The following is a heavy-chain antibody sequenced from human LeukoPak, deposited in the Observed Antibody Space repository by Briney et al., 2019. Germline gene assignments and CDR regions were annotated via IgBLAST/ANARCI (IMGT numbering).Heavy chain of an antibody. J-gene: IGHJ6*03. Sequence: SVKVSCKASGGTFSSYAISWVRQAPGQGLEWMGGIIPIFGTANYAQKFQGRVTITTDESTSTAYMELSSLRSEDTAVYYCARNQLLPLSHDYYYYYMDVWGKGTTVTVSS. CDR2: IIPIFGTA. D-gene: IGHD2-2*01. V-gene: IGHV1-69*05. CDR3: ARNQLLPLSHDYYYYYMDV. CDR1: GGTFSSYA.